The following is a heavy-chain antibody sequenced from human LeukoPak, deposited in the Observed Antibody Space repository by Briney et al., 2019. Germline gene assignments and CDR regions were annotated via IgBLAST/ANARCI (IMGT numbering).Heavy chain of an antibody. V-gene: IGHV4-38-2*02. CDR3: ARGQARLAWFDP. J-gene: IGHJ5*02. CDR2: IYHSGST. Sequence: SETLSLTCTVSGYSISSGYYWGWIRQPPGTGLEWIGSIYHSGSTYYNPSLKSRVTMSLDTSKNQFSLRLRSVTAADTAVYYCARGQARLAWFDPWGQGTLVTVSS. D-gene: IGHD6-19*01. CDR1: GYSISSGYY.